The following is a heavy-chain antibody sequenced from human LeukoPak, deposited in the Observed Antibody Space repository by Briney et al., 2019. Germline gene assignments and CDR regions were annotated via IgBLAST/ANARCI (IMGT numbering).Heavy chain of an antibody. CDR2: ISTYSGDT. Sequence: ASVKVSCKASGFTFTNYGISWVRQAPGQGLEWMGWISTYSGDTDYAQKLQGRVTMTADTSTSTAYMELRSLRSDDTAVYYCARDPGQYYDILTGYYTPYYFDYWGQGTLVTVSS. V-gene: IGHV1-18*01. CDR1: GFTFTNYG. J-gene: IGHJ4*02. CDR3: ARDPGQYYDILTGYYTPYYFDY. D-gene: IGHD3-9*01.